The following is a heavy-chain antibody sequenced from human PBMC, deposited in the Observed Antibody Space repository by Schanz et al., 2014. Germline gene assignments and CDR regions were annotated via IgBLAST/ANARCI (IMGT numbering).Heavy chain of an antibody. V-gene: IGHV3-48*01. CDR1: GFTFSTYA. Sequence: VQLLQFGGGVVQPGRSLRLSCAASGFTFSTYAMSWVRQAPGKGLEWLSYIDGKSTTVYYADSVKVRFTVSRDNARNSLYLHMNTLGAEDTAVYYCARDGDRFYHNYYMDVWGKGTTVTVSS. J-gene: IGHJ6*03. CDR3: ARDGDRFYHNYYMDV. D-gene: IGHD4-17*01. CDR2: IDGKSTTV.